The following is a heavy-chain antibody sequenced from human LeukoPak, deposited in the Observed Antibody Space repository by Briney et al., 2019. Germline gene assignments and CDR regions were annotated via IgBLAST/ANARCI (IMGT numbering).Heavy chain of an antibody. V-gene: IGHV3-21*03. CDR3: ASPTGY. Sequence: GGSLRLSCAASGFTFSYYSMNWVRQAPGQRPEWVASISDGGNDAYYADSLKGRFVISRDNARNSLYLQIDRLRVEDTGVYYCASPTGYWGRGTLVIVSS. CDR2: ISDGGNDA. CDR1: GFTFSYYS. J-gene: IGHJ4*02. D-gene: IGHD2-15*01.